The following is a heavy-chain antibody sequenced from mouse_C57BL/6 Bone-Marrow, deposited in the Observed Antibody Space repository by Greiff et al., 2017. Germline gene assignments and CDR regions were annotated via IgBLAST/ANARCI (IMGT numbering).Heavy chain of an antibody. J-gene: IGHJ3*01. CDR3: TTEGFFDY. V-gene: IGHV14-4*01. D-gene: IGHD3-3*01. CDR1: GFNIKDDY. CDR2: IDPENGDT. Sequence: VQLQQSGAELVRPGASVKLSCTASGFNIKDDYMHWVKQRPEQGLEWIGWIDPENGDTEYASKFQGKATITADTSSNTAYLQLSSLTSEDTAVYYCTTEGFFDYWGQGALVTVSA.